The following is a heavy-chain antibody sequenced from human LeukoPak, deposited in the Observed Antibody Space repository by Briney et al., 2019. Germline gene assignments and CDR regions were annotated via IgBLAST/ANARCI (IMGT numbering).Heavy chain of an antibody. CDR3: ARGGLRFLEWSNWFDP. Sequence: PGGSLRLSCAASGFTFSSYGMHWVRQAPGKGLEWVAVIWYDGSNKYYADSVKGRFTISRDNSKNTLYLQMNSLRAEDTAVYYCARGGLRFLEWSNWFDPWGQGTLVTVSS. D-gene: IGHD3-3*01. J-gene: IGHJ5*02. CDR2: IWYDGSNK. V-gene: IGHV3-33*01. CDR1: GFTFSSYG.